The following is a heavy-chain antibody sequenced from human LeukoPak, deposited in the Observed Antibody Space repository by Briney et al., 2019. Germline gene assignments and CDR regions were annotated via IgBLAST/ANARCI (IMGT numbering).Heavy chain of an antibody. CDR1: GYTFTSYG. D-gene: IGHD3-3*01. Sequence: ASVKVSCKASGYTFTSYGISWVRQAPGQGLEWMGWISAYNGNTNYAQKLQGRVTMTTDTSTSTAYMELRSLRSDDTAVYYCARDVITIFGVGHPYPGSWGQGTLVTVSS. J-gene: IGHJ4*02. CDR3: ARDVITIFGVGHPYPGS. CDR2: ISAYNGNT. V-gene: IGHV1-18*01.